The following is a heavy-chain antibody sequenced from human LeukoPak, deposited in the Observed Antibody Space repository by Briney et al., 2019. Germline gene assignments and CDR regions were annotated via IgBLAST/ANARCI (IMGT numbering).Heavy chain of an antibody. J-gene: IGHJ4*02. CDR2: VSTSSSYI. Sequence: GGSLRLSCAASGFTFSSYSINWVRQAPGKGPEWVSSVSTSSSYIYYADSVKGRFTISRDNSKNTLYLQMNSLRAEDTAVYYCAKDDYYDTSGYRDWGQGTLVTVSS. CDR1: GFTFSSYS. V-gene: IGHV3-21*01. D-gene: IGHD3-22*01. CDR3: AKDDYYDTSGYRD.